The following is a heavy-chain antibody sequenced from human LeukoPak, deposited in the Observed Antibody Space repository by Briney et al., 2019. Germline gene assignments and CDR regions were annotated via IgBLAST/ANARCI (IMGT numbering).Heavy chain of an antibody. CDR1: GGTFSSYA. D-gene: IGHD1-14*01. V-gene: IGHV1-69*04. J-gene: IGHJ4*02. Sequence: GASVKVSCKASGGTFSSYAISWVRQAPGQGLEWMGRIIPILGIANYAQKFHGRVTITADKSTSTAYMELSSLRSEDTAVYYCARDPDQDGVDYWGQGTLVTVSS. CDR3: ARDPDQDGVDY. CDR2: IIPILGIA.